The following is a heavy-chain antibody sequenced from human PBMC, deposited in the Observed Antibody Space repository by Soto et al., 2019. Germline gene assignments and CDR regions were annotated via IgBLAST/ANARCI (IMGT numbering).Heavy chain of an antibody. J-gene: IGHJ4*02. CDR1: GGTFSDSG. Sequence: QVQLAQSGAEVKKPGSSVKVSCTASGGTFSDSGFSWVRQAPGQGLEWMAGIIILFGTPNYAQRFQGRVSITVDESSSTVYMEMTRLTFEDTAVYYCASERVAEMATGGYFDDWGQGTLVTVSS. CDR2: IIILFGTP. D-gene: IGHD3-10*01. V-gene: IGHV1-69*01. CDR3: ASERVAEMATGGYFDD.